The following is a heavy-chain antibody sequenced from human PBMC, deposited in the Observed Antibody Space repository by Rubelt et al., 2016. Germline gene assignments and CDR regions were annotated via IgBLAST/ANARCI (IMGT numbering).Heavy chain of an antibody. CDR1: TSYY. Sequence: TSYYMHWVRQAPGQGLEWMGIINPSGGSTSYAQKFQGRVTRTRDTSTSTVYMALSSLRSEDTAVYYCARDPIPEDLVVKDDVDTAMVDWVDAFDIWGQGTTVTVSS. J-gene: IGHJ3*02. CDR3: ARDPIPEDLVVKDDVDTAMVDWVDAFDI. V-gene: IGHV1-46*01. D-gene: IGHD5-18*01. CDR2: INPSGGST.